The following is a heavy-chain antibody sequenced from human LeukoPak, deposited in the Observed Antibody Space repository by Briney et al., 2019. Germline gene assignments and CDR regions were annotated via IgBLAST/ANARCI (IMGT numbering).Heavy chain of an antibody. CDR2: VFYSGSP. CDR3: ARGAFDL. CDR1: GGSISSSNSY. Sequence: SETLSLTCTVSGGSISSSNSYWGWIRQPPGQGLEWIGTVFYSGSPYYNPSLKSRVTISMDTSKNQFSLNLTSVTAADTAVYYCARGAFDLWGRGTLVTVSS. V-gene: IGHV4-39*07. J-gene: IGHJ2*01.